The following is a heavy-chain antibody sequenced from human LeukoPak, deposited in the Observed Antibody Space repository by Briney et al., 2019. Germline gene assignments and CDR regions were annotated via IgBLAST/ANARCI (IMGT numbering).Heavy chain of an antibody. V-gene: IGHV3-30*18. J-gene: IGHJ4*02. CDR1: AFTFSSYG. D-gene: IGHD2-2*01. CDR2: ISYDGSNK. CDR3: AKDQGYEEAMTRGYFDY. Sequence: GGSLRLSCAASAFTFSSYGVHWVRQAPGKGLEWVADISYDGSNKYYADSVKGRFTISRDNSKNSLYLQMNSLRAEDTAVYYCAKDQGYEEAMTRGYFDYWGQGTLVTVSS.